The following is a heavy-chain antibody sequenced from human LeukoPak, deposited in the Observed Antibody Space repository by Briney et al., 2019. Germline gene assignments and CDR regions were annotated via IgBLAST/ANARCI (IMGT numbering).Heavy chain of an antibody. J-gene: IGHJ3*02. Sequence: GESLKISCKGSGYSLTSCWIGWVRQMPGKGLEWMGIIYPGDSDTRYSPSFQGQVTISADKSISTAYLQWSSLKASDTAMYYCARRGSSGWQGNDAFDIWGQGTMVTVSS. CDR3: ARRGSSGWQGNDAFDI. V-gene: IGHV5-51*01. CDR1: GYSLTSCW. CDR2: IYPGDSDT. D-gene: IGHD6-19*01.